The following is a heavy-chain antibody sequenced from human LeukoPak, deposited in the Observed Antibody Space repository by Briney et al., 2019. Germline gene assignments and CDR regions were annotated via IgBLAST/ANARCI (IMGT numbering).Heavy chain of an antibody. J-gene: IGHJ3*02. CDR3: AKNELLWFGEFDAFDI. V-gene: IGHV3-30*18. Sequence: GGSLRLSCAVSGFTFSSYGMHWVRQAPGKGLDWVAVISYDGSNKYYVDSVKGRFTISRDNSKNMLYLQTNSLRAEDTAVYYCAKNELLWFGEFDAFDIWGQGTMVTVSS. CDR1: GFTFSSYG. CDR2: ISYDGSNK. D-gene: IGHD3-10*01.